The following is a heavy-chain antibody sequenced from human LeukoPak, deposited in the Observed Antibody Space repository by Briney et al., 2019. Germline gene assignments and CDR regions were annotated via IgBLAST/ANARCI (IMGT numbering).Heavy chain of an antibody. D-gene: IGHD6-19*01. CDR3: ARGVTLSVAHTGGRDTCPFDY. J-gene: IGHJ4*02. Sequence: PSETLSLTCAVYGGSFSGYYWSWIRQPPGKGLEWIGEINHNGSTNYNPSLKSRVTISVDTSKNQFSLKLSSVTAADTAVYYCARGVTLSVAHTGGRDTCPFDYWGQGTLVTVSS. CDR2: INHNGST. CDR1: GGSFSGYY. V-gene: IGHV4-34*01.